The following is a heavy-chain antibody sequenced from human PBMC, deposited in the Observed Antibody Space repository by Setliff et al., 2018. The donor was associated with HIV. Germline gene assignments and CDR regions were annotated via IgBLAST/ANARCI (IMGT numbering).Heavy chain of an antibody. CDR3: ARVQMAYAAFDV. Sequence: PSETLSLTCTVSGGSISTYYLTWIRQPAGKGLEWIGRIYTSGSTNYNPSLKSRVTISVDTSKHQFSLKLSSVTAADTAVYYCARVQMAYAAFDVWGQGTMVTVSS. CDR1: GGSISTYY. V-gene: IGHV4-4*07. D-gene: IGHD4-17*01. J-gene: IGHJ3*01. CDR2: IYTSGST.